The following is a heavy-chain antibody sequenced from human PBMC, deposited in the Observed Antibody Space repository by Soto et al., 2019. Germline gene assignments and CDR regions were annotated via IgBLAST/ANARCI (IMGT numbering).Heavy chain of an antibody. Sequence: PGGSLRLSCAASGFTFSGSAMHWVRQASGKGLEWVGRIRSKANSYATAYAASVKGRFTISRDNSKNTLYLQMNSLRAEDTAVYYCARVPAAGIFDYWGQGT. CDR2: IRSKANSYAT. CDR3: ARVPAAGIFDY. J-gene: IGHJ4*02. D-gene: IGHD6-13*01. CDR1: GFTFSGSA. V-gene: IGHV3-73*01.